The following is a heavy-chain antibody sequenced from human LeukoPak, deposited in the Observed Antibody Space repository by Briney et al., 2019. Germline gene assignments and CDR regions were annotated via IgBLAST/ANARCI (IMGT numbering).Heavy chain of an antibody. Sequence: ASVKVSCKASGYTFTSYGISWVRQAPGRGLEWMGWISAYNGNTNYAQKLQGRVTMTTDTSTSTAYMELRSLRSDDTAVYYCARDAAGYYYYYMDVWGKGTTVTVSS. D-gene: IGHD6-13*01. CDR1: GYTFTSYG. V-gene: IGHV1-18*01. CDR3: ARDAAGYYYYYMDV. J-gene: IGHJ6*03. CDR2: ISAYNGNT.